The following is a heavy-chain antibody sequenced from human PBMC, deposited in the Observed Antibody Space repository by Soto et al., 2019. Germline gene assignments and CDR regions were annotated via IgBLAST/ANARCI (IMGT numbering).Heavy chain of an antibody. D-gene: IGHD3-10*01. CDR2: IYYSGST. V-gene: IGHV4-59*01. Sequence: QVQLQESGPGLVKPSETLSLTCTVSGGSISSYYWSWIRQPPGKGLEWIGYIYYSGSTNYNPSLKSRVTISVDTSKNQFSLKLSSVTAADTAVYYCARGRYYYGSGSPSLFDYWGQGTLVTVSS. CDR1: GGSISSYY. CDR3: ARGRYYYGSGSPSLFDY. J-gene: IGHJ4*02.